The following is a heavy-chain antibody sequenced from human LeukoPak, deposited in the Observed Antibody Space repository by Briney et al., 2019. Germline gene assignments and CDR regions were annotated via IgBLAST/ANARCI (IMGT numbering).Heavy chain of an antibody. Sequence: PGGSLRLSCAASGFXFSSYAISWVRQAPGKGLEWVSTISGSGSITYYADSVRGRLIISRDNSKNTLSLQMNSLRAEDTAVYYCAEGGGSTHFDYWGQGTLVTVSS. CDR3: AEGGGSTHFDY. CDR1: GFXFSSYA. CDR2: ISGSGSIT. D-gene: IGHD3-16*01. V-gene: IGHV3-23*01. J-gene: IGHJ4*02.